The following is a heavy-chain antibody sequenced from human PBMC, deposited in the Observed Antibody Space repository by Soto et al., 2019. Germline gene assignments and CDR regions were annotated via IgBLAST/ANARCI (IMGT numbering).Heavy chain of an antibody. CDR1: GVTLTNVW. CDR3: ASGGSSLNFDS. CDR2: IKSKTDGGTT. Sequence: GGSLRLSCAVSGVTLTNVWMNWVRQAPGKGPEWVGRIKSKTDGGTTDYAAPVKGRFTISRDDSENTLYLQMNSLNTEDTAVYYCASGGSSLNFDSWGQGTLVTVSS. V-gene: IGHV3-15*07. D-gene: IGHD6-6*01. J-gene: IGHJ4*02.